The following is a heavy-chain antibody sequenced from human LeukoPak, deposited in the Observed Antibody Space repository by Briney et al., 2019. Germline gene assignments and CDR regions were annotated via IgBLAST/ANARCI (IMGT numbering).Heavy chain of an antibody. V-gene: IGHV4-59*01. CDR1: GGSISSYY. CDR3: AREGRYCGGDCSANWFDP. J-gene: IGHJ5*02. CDR2: IYYSGST. D-gene: IGHD2-21*02. Sequence: SETLSLTCTVSGGSISSYYWSWIRQPPGKGLEWIGYIYYSGSTNYNPSLKSRVTISVDTSKDQFSLKLSSVTAADTAVYYCAREGRYCGGDCSANWFDPWGQGTLVTVSS.